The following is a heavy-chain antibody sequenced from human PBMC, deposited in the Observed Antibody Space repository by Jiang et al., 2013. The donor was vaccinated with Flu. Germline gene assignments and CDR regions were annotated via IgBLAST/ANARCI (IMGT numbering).Heavy chain of an antibody. Sequence: GSGLVKPSQTLSLTCTVSGGSISSYYWSWIRQPPGKGLEWIGYIYYSGSTNYNPSLKSRVTISVDTSKNQFSLKLSSVTAADTAVYYCARLGQGRRDYWGQGTLVTVSS. J-gene: IGHJ4*02. CDR2: IYYSGST. V-gene: IGHV4-59*08. CDR3: ARLGQGRRDY. CDR1: GGSISSYY. D-gene: IGHD6-25*01.